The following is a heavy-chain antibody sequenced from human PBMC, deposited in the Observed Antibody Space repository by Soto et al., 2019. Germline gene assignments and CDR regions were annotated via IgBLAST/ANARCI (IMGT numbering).Heavy chain of an antibody. J-gene: IGHJ6*03. CDR2: IGTAGDT. CDR1: GFTFSSYD. CDR3: ARGRNYGRYYMDV. D-gene: IGHD4-17*01. Sequence: EVQLVESGGGLVQPGGSLRLSCAASGFTFSSYDMHWVRQATGKGLEWVSAIGTAGDTYYPGSVKGRFTISRENAKNSLYLQMNSLRAGDTAVYYCARGRNYGRYYMDVWGKGTTVTVSS. V-gene: IGHV3-13*01.